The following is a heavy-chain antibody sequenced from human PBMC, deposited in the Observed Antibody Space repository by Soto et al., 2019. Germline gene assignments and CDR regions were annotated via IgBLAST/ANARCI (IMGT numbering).Heavy chain of an antibody. CDR3: ARSSTSANSFDY. CDR1: GGSISSGGYY. D-gene: IGHD2-2*01. V-gene: IGHV4-31*03. Sequence: QVQLQESGPGLVKPSQTLSLTCTVSGGSISSGGYYWSWLRQPPGKGLEWIGYIYYSGSTYYNPSFYRRVTISVDTSKIPSSPKRSAVTAADTAVYYWARSSTSANSFDYWGQGTLFTVSS. CDR2: IYYSGST. J-gene: IGHJ4*02.